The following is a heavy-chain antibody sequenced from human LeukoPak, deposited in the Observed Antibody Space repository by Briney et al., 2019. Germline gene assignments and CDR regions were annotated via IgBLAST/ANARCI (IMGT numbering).Heavy chain of an antibody. CDR3: AKDPVGATRDFYFDY. Sequence: GGSLRLSCAASGFTFTSYSMNWVRQAPGRGLEWVSAISGSGGSTYYADSVKGRFTISRDNSKNTLYLQMNSLRAEDTAVYYCAKDPVGATRDFYFDYWGQGTLVTVSS. CDR1: GFTFTSYS. CDR2: ISGSGGST. D-gene: IGHD1-26*01. J-gene: IGHJ4*02. V-gene: IGHV3-23*01.